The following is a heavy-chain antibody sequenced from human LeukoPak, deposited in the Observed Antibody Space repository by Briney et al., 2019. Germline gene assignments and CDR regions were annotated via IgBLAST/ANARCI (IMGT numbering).Heavy chain of an antibody. Sequence: GRSLRLSCAASGFTFSSYGMHWVRQAPGKGLEWVAVIWYDGSNKYYADSVKGRFTISRDNSKNTLYLQMNSLRAEDTAVYYCARDGPQIATINYYFDYWGQGTLVTVSS. V-gene: IGHV3-33*01. D-gene: IGHD5-24*01. CDR2: IWYDGSNK. CDR3: ARDGPQIATINYYFDY. J-gene: IGHJ4*02. CDR1: GFTFSSYG.